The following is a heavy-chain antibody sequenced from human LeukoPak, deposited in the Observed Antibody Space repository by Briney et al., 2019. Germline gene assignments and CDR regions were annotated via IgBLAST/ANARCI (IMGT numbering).Heavy chain of an antibody. CDR1: GFTFTSYW. Sequence: GGSLRLSCAASGFTFTSYWMHWVRQAPGKGLVWVSRINSDGSRTSYADSVKGRFTISRDNAKNTLYLQMNSLRADDTAVYYCAREGGDGYNSEKLFDYWGQGTLVTVSS. CDR3: AREGGDGYNSEKLFDY. D-gene: IGHD5-24*01. V-gene: IGHV3-74*01. CDR2: INSDGSRT. J-gene: IGHJ4*02.